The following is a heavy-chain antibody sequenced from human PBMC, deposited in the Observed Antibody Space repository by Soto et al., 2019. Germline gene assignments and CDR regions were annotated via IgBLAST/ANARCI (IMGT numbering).Heavy chain of an antibody. CDR3: ASDREIGYCSGGSCDGGY. D-gene: IGHD2-15*01. CDR1: GFTFSSYA. V-gene: IGHV3-30-3*01. CDR2: ISYDGSNK. J-gene: IGHJ4*02. Sequence: QVQLVESGGGVVQPGRSLRLSCAASGFTFSSYAMHWVRQAPGKGLEWVAVISYDGSNKYYADSVKGRFTISRDNSKNTLYLQMNSLRAEDTAVYYCASDREIGYCSGGSCDGGYWGQGTLVTVSS.